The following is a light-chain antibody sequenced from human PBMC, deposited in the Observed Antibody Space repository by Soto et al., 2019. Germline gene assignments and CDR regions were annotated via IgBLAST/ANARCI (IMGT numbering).Light chain of an antibody. CDR3: MHATHFPPWT. V-gene: IGKV2-24*01. CDR2: KIS. J-gene: IGKJ1*01. CDR1: QNLVHSDGNTY. Sequence: DIVMTQTPLSSPVTLGQPASISCRSSQNLVHSDGNTYLNWLQQRPGQPPRLLIYKISNRVSGVPDRFSGSGAGTDFTLKISRVEAEDVGVYYCMHATHFPPWTFGQGTKVDI.